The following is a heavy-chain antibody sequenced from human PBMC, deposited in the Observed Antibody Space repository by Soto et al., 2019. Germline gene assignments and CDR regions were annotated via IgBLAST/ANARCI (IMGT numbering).Heavy chain of an antibody. CDR3: ARAHSSGYLYYFDY. CDR2: IYYSGST. CDR1: GGSISSSSYY. V-gene: IGHV4-39*01. D-gene: IGHD3-22*01. J-gene: IGHJ4*02. Sequence: PSETLSLTCTVSGGSISSSSYYWGWIRQPPGKGLEWIGSIYYSGSTYYNPSLKSRVTISVDTSKNQFSLKLSSVTAADTAVYYCARAHSSGYLYYFDYWGQGTLVTVSS.